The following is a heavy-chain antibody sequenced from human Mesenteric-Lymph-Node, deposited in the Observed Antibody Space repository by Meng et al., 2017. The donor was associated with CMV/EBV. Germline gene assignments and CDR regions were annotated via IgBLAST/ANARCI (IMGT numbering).Heavy chain of an antibody. CDR3: ARQRWGPSNLPYYYYYYGMDV. CDR2: IYSGGST. Sequence: GGSLRLSCAASGFTVSSNYMSWVRQAPGKGLEWVSVIYSGGSTYYADSVKGRFTISRDNSKNTLYLQMNSLRAEDTAVYYCARQRWGPSNLPYYYYYYGMDVWGQGTTVTVSS. V-gene: IGHV3-53*01. CDR1: GFTVSSNY. D-gene: IGHD5-24*01. J-gene: IGHJ6*02.